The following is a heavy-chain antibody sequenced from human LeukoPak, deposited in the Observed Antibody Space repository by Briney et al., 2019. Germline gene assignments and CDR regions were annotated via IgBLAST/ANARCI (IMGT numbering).Heavy chain of an antibody. Sequence: AASVKVSCKASGYTFTGYYMHWVRQAPGQGLEWMGWINPNSGGTNYAQKFQGRVTMTRDTSISTAYMELSRLRSDDTAVYYCARAMVRGVISLLTPNWFDPWAREPWSPSPQ. V-gene: IGHV1-2*02. CDR1: GYTFTGYY. J-gene: IGHJ5*02. D-gene: IGHD3-10*01. CDR3: ARAMVRGVISLLTPNWFDP. CDR2: INPNSGGT.